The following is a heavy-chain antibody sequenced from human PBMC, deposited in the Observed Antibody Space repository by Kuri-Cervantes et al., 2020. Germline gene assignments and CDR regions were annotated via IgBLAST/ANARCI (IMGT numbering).Heavy chain of an antibody. CDR3: GKSAGSGGGCSSRRCFQEYYESRGWPFLDY. D-gene: IGHD3-22*01. CDR1: GFTFSSYA. J-gene: IGHJ4*02. V-gene: IGHV3-30-3*01. CDR2: ISYDGSNK. Sequence: GESLKISCAASGFTFSSYAMHWVRQAPGKGLEWVAVISYDGSNKYYEDSVKGRFTISRDNGKNSLYLQMNSLRAEDTGLYYCGKSAGSGGGCSSRRCFQEYYESRGWPFLDYWGQGTLVTVSS.